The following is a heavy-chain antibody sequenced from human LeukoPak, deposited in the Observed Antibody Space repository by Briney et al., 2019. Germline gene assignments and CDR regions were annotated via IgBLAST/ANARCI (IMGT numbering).Heavy chain of an antibody. D-gene: IGHD1-26*01. CDR1: GFIFASYG. CDR3: ARSAVQANTPFYFDF. V-gene: IGHV3-48*01. Sequence: PGGSLRLSCSASGFIFASYGMNWVRQAPGSGLQWVADISAGSSNTFYADSVKGRFTISRDDADNFLHLQMNSLSAEDTAVYYCARSAVQANTPFYFDFWGQGALVTVSS. J-gene: IGHJ4*02. CDR2: ISAGSSNT.